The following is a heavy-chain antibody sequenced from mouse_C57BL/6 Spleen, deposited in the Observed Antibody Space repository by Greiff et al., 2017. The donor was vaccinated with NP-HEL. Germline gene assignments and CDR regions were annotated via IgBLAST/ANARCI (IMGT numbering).Heavy chain of an antibody. V-gene: IGHV1-82*01. D-gene: IGHD2-3*01. Sequence: VQLQQSGPELVKPGASVKISCKASGYAFSSSWMNWVKQRPGKGLEWIGRIYPGDGDTNYNGKFKGKATLTADKSSSTAYMQLSSLTSEDSAVYFCARDIYDGYYGWYFDVWGTGTTVTVSS. CDR3: ARDIYDGYYGWYFDV. CDR2: IYPGDGDT. CDR1: GYAFSSSW. J-gene: IGHJ1*03.